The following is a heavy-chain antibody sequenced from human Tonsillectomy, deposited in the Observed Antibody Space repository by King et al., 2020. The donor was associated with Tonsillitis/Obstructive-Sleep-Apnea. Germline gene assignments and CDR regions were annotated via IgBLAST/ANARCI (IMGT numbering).Heavy chain of an antibody. D-gene: IGHD3-22*01. CDR1: GYTFSTYG. CDR3: ARDSXSXXXDTSGYYTXXY. Sequence: QLVQSGAEVKKPGASVKVSCKASGYTFSTYGISWVRQAPGQGLEWMGWISAYNGDTNYAQKLQDRVTMTTDTSTSTAYMEVRSLRSDDAAVYYCARDSXSXXXDTSGYYTXXYWXXXTLVTVXX. V-gene: IGHV1-18*01. CDR2: ISAYNGDT. J-gene: IGHJ4*01.